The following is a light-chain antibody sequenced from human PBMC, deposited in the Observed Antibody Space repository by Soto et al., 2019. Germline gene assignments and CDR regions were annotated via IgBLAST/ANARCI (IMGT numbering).Light chain of an antibody. CDR2: GAS. J-gene: IGKJ1*01. CDR1: QSISSD. Sequence: EIVMTQSPATLSVSPGERATLSCRASQSISSDVAWYQQKPGQAPRLLIYGASTTATGIPARFSGSGSGTDFTLSISSLQPDDFATYYCQQYSSYWTCGQGTKGDIK. CDR3: QQYSSYWT. V-gene: IGKV3-15*01.